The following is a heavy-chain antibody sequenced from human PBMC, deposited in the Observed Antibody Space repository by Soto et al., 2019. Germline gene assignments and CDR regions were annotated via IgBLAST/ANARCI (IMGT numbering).Heavy chain of an antibody. Sequence: EVQLVESGGGSVEPGGSLRLSCAASGFIFSDAWMSWVRQAPGRGLAWVGRIKSKIAGGTGDYAAPVKGSFIISRDDSNNTVYLQMNSLKTEDTALYDCTTDRKIWTPGNPWGQGTLVTVFS. J-gene: IGHJ5*02. D-gene: IGHD3-3*01. V-gene: IGHV3-15*01. CDR1: GFIFSDAW. CDR2: IKSKIAGGTG. CDR3: TTDRKIWTPGNP.